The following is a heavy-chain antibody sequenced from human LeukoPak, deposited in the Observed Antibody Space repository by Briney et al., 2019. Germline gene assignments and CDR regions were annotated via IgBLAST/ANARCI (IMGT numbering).Heavy chain of an antibody. D-gene: IGHD3-3*01. CDR2: ISSSSSYI. CDR3: ARDPYYDFWSGYRYFNL. J-gene: IGHJ2*01. Sequence: GGSLRLSCAASGFTFSNYWMAWVRQAPGKGLEWVSSISSSSSYIYYADSVKGRFTISRDNAKNSLYLQMNSLRAEDTAVYYCARDPYYDFWSGYRYFNLWGRGTLVTVSS. V-gene: IGHV3-21*01. CDR1: GFTFSNYW.